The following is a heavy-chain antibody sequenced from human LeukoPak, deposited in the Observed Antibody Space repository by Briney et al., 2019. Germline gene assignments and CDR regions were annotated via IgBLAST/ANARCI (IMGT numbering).Heavy chain of an antibody. CDR2: ISYTGSA. D-gene: IGHD6-19*01. J-gene: IGHJ4*02. CDR1: GGSISNSRYY. CDR3: AGQGLSHFDY. Sequence: SETLSLTCTVSGGSISNSRYYWGWIRQPPGKGLEWIASISYTGSAHYNPSLKSLFTISVDTSKNQFSLNLNSLTAADTAVYYCAGQGLSHFDYWGQGTLVTVSS. V-gene: IGHV4-39*07.